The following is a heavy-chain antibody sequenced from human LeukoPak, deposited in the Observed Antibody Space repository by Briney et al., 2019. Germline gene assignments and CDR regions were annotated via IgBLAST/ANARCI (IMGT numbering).Heavy chain of an antibody. CDR3: ARRRYSSSAFDI. Sequence: SETLSLTCTVSGGSISSGSHYWSWIRQPAGKGLEWIGRIYTSGSTNYNPSLKSRVTISVDTSKNQFSLRLSSVTAADTAVYYCARRRYSSSAFDIWGQGTMVTVSS. J-gene: IGHJ3*02. CDR1: GGSISSGSHY. CDR2: IYTSGST. V-gene: IGHV4-61*02. D-gene: IGHD6-6*01.